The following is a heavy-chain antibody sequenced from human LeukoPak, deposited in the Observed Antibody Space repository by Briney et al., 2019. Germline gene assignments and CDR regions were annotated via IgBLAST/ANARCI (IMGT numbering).Heavy chain of an antibody. CDR2: IKQDGSEK. CDR3: ARGSIWFGEFNWFDP. V-gene: IGHV3-7*01. J-gene: IGHJ5*02. D-gene: IGHD3-10*01. Sequence: PGRSLRLSCAASGFTFSSYGMHWVRQAPGKGLEWVANIKQDGSEKYYVDSVKGRFTISRDNAKNSLYLQMNSLRAEDTAVYYCARGSIWFGEFNWFDPWGQGTLVTVSS. CDR1: GFTFSSYG.